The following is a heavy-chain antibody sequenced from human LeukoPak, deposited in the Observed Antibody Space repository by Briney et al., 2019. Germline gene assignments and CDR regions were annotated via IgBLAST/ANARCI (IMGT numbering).Heavy chain of an antibody. CDR2: IYTSGST. V-gene: IGHV4-4*07. J-gene: IGHJ4*02. CDR3: ARDYYDFWSGYYKGFDY. D-gene: IGHD3-3*01. CDR1: DGSISSYY. Sequence: SETLSLTCTVSDGSISSYYWSWIRQPAGKGLEWIGRIYTSGSTNYNPSLKSRVTISVDTSKNQFSLKLSSVTAADTAVYYCARDYYDFWSGYYKGFDYWGQGTLVTVSS.